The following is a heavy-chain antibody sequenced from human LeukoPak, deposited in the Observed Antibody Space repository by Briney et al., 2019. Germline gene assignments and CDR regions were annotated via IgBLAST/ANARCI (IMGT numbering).Heavy chain of an antibody. CDR1: GFTFSSYA. D-gene: IGHD6-13*01. CDR2: ISGSGGT. V-gene: IGHV3-23*01. CDR3: AKKGLASAGRPPYFDY. Sequence: GGALRLSCAASGFTFSSYAMNWVRQAPGKGLEWVSAISGSGGTYYADSVKGRFTISRDNSKNTLYLQMNNLRAEDTAIYYCAKKGLASAGRPPYFDYWGQGALVTVPS. J-gene: IGHJ4*02.